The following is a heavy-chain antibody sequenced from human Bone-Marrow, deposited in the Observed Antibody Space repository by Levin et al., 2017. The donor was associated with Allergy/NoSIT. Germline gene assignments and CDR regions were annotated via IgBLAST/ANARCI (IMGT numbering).Heavy chain of an antibody. Sequence: GESLKISCAASGFTFSSYAMHWVRQAPGKGLEWVAVISYDGSNKYYADSVKGRFTISRDNSKNTLYLQMNSLRAEDTAVYYCARDDPYYDFWSGYYVYYGMDVWGQGTTVTVSS. CDR3: ARDDPYYDFWSGYYVYYGMDV. CDR1: GFTFSSYA. V-gene: IGHV3-30-3*01. D-gene: IGHD3-3*01. CDR2: ISYDGSNK. J-gene: IGHJ6*02.